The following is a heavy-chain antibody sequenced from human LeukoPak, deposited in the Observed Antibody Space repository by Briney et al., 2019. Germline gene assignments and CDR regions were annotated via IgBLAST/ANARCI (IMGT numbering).Heavy chain of an antibody. Sequence: GGSLRLSCAASGFTVSSNYMSWVRQAPGKGLEWVSVIYSGGSTYYADSVKGRFTISRDNSKNTLYLQINSLRAEDTAVYYCARPRFYVFDWYFDLWGRGTLVTVSS. J-gene: IGHJ2*01. CDR3: ARPRFYVFDWYFDL. CDR1: GFTVSSNY. D-gene: IGHD3-16*01. CDR2: IYSGGST. V-gene: IGHV3-53*01.